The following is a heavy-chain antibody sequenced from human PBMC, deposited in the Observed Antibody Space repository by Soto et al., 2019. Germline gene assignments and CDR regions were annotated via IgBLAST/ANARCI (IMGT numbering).Heavy chain of an antibody. CDR2: IDSGGTT. V-gene: IGHV3-23*04. J-gene: IGHJ4*02. Sequence: EMQLVESGGGLVQPGGSLRLSCAGSGLTFSSFDMSWVRQAPGRGLEWVSAIDSGGTTYYADSVKGRFTISRDNSKNTLSVQMDSLRAEDTAVYYCAKVSWSTSAGRDYWGQGTLVTVSS. CDR1: GLTFSSFD. CDR3: AKVSWSTSAGRDY. D-gene: IGHD1-26*01.